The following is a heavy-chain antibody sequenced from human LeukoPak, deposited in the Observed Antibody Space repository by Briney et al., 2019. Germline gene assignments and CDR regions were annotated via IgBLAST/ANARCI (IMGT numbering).Heavy chain of an antibody. J-gene: IGHJ4*02. CDR2: LSASGGLT. Sequence: GGSLRLSCAASGFTFSSYAMSWVRQAPGKGLEWVSGLSASGGLTYYADSVKGPFTISRVNSKSTLYLQMNSLRADDTAVYYCAKGGSSYSEMDYWGQGTLVTVSS. V-gene: IGHV3-23*01. D-gene: IGHD4-11*01. CDR3: AKGGSSYSEMDY. CDR1: GFTFSSYA.